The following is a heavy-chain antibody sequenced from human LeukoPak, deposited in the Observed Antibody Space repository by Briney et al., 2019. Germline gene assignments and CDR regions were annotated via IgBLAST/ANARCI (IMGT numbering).Heavy chain of an antibody. Sequence: SETLSLTCIVSGGSFSTSSYFWGWIRQPPGKGLEWIGTIYYTGSTYYNPSLKSRFTISEDTTKNRFSLNVTSLTAADTAIYYCARAPYNSKYYITDWGRGTLVTVSS. D-gene: IGHD4-11*01. V-gene: IGHV4-39*07. CDR2: IYYTGST. CDR1: GGSFSTSSYF. CDR3: ARAPYNSKYYITD. J-gene: IGHJ4*02.